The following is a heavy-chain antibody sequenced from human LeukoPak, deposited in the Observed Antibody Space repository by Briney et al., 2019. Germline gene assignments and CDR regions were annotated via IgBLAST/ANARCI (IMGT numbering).Heavy chain of an antibody. V-gene: IGHV1-8*01. J-gene: IGHJ3*01. CDR2: MNPNATNT. CDR3: ARNWDALDL. CDR1: GYTLTDYD. Sequence: ASVKVSCKASGYTLTDYDINWVRQATGQGLEWMGWMNPNATNTGYAQTFYAQKFQGRVSMTRNTSINTAYMELSSLGPEDTAVYYYARNWDALDLWGQGTMVTVSS.